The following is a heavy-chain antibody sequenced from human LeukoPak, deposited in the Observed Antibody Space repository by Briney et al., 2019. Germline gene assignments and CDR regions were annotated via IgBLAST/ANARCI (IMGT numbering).Heavy chain of an antibody. CDR2: FGISGTI. J-gene: IGHJ4*02. CDR3: AGYGVYPY. V-gene: IGHV3-48*01. D-gene: IGHD5/OR15-5a*01. Sequence: GGSLRLSCAAYGFAVNTYDMHWVRQAPGEGPQWIAYFGISGTIYYADSVRGRFTISRDSAKNSLYLQMNGLRVDDTAIYFCAGYGVYPYWGQGTPVTVSS. CDR1: GFAVNTYD.